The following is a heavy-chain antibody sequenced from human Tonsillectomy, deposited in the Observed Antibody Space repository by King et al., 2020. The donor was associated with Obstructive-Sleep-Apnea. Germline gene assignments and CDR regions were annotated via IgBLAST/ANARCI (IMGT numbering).Heavy chain of an antibody. V-gene: IGHV4-30-2*01. CDR1: GGSISSGGYS. CDR3: ASYVRGQWAEYFQH. Sequence: MQLQESGSGLVKPSQTLSLTCAVPGGSISSGGYSWSWIRQPPGKGLEWIGYIYHSGSTYYNPSLKSRVTISVDRSKNQFSLKLSSVTAADTAVYYCASYVRGQWAEYFQHWGQGTLVTVSS. J-gene: IGHJ1*01. D-gene: IGHD3-16*01. CDR2: IYHSGST.